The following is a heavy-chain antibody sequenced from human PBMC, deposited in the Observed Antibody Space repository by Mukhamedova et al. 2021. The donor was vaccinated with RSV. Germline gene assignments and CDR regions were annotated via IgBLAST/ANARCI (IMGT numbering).Heavy chain of an antibody. CDR3: ARAPQLGILDY. Sequence: AEYMGGRFTISRDTAKNSLYLQMNSLTVEDTAVYFCARAPQLGILDYWGQGTLVTVSS. D-gene: IGHD7-27*01. J-gene: IGHJ4*02. V-gene: IGHV3-11*04.